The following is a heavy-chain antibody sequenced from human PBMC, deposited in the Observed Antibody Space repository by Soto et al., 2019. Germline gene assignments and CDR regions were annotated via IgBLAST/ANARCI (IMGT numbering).Heavy chain of an antibody. Sequence: GGSLRLSCAASGFTFDDHAMHWVRQAPGKGLEWVSGLNWDSGSIRYADSVKGRFTISRDNAKNSLYLQMNSLRAEDTALYYCAKLGRGGSSRSDYWGQGTLVTVSS. CDR2: LNWDSGSI. CDR1: GFTFDDHA. J-gene: IGHJ4*02. CDR3: AKLGRGGSSRSDY. D-gene: IGHD6-13*01. V-gene: IGHV3-9*01.